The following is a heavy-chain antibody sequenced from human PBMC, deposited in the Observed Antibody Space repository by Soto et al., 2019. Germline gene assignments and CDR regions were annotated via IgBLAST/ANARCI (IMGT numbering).Heavy chain of an antibody. CDR3: ARGGPVPQAALDY. Sequence: EVQLVESGGGLVKPGGSLRLSCAASGFTFSSYSMNWVRQAPGKGLEWVSAISSSSSYIYYADSVKGRFTISRDNAKNSLYLQMNSLRAEDTAVYYGARGGPVPQAALDYWGQGTLVTVSS. J-gene: IGHJ4*02. CDR2: ISSSSSYI. D-gene: IGHD6-6*01. CDR1: GFTFSSYS. V-gene: IGHV3-21*01.